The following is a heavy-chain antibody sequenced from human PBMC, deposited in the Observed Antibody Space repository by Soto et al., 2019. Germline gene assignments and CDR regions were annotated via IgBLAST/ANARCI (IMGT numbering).Heavy chain of an antibody. D-gene: IGHD4-17*01. CDR2: IYYSGSA. V-gene: IGHV4-39*01. CDR1: GGSISSSTYY. Sequence: QLQLQESGPGLVKPSETLSLTCTVSGGSISSSTYYWGWIRQPPGKGLEWIGMIYYSGSAYYNPSLKSRVTLSIDTSKNQFSLRLSSVTAADTAVYYCARHGVDYGDYASYYYYGMDVWGRGNKVTVSS. J-gene: IGHJ6*02. CDR3: ARHGVDYGDYASYYYYGMDV.